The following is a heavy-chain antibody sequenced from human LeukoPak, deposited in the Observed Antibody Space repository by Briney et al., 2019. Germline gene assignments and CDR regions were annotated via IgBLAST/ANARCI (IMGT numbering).Heavy chain of an antibody. V-gene: IGHV4-61*02. CDR2: SYTSGSN. CDR1: GGSISSNSYY. CDR3: ARMTYYYDSSAYFYLQSGAFDI. D-gene: IGHD3-22*01. J-gene: IGHJ3*02. Sequence: PAETLSLTCTVSGGSISSNSYYWGWLRQPAGRGLEWIVRSYTSGSNNDNPSLSRRITMSVDTSKNQFSLKLSSVTAADTALYYCARMTYYYDSSAYFYLQSGAFDIWGQGTVVTVSS.